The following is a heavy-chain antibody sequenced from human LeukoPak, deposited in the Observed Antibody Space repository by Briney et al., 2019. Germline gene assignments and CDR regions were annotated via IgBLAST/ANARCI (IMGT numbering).Heavy chain of an antibody. CDR3: ARDPCYYDSSGYCVPFDY. CDR1: GDSISSSSYY. Sequence: SETLSFTCTVSGDSISSSSYYWGWIRQPPGKGLEWIGSIYYSGSTYYNPSLKSRVTISVDTSKNQFSLKLSSVTAADTAVYYCARDPCYYDSSGYCVPFDYWGQGTLVTVSS. D-gene: IGHD3-22*01. CDR2: IYYSGST. V-gene: IGHV4-39*02. J-gene: IGHJ4*02.